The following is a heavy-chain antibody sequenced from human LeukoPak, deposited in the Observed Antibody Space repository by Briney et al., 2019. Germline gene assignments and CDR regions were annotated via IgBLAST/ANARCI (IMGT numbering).Heavy chain of an antibody. CDR1: GYIISSYA. CDR2: IYPGGSDI. V-gene: IGHV5-51*01. Sequence: GESLKISCQGSGYIISSYAIAPVREMPGKGLEWMGIIYPGGSDIRYSPSFQGQVTISADKSTSTAYVQWSSLTASDTAMYYCARRYGRSGYSDYWGQGTLVTVSS. J-gene: IGHJ4*02. D-gene: IGHD3-3*01. CDR3: ARRYGRSGYSDY.